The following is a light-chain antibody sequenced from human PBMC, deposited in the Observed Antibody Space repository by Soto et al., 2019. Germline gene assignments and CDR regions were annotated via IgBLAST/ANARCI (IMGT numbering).Light chain of an antibody. V-gene: IGLV2-23*01. CDR1: SSDVGSYNL. CDR3: CSYAGSHYV. J-gene: IGLJ1*01. CDR2: EGS. Sequence: SVLTQPASVSGSPGQSITISCTGTSSDVGSYNLVSWYQQHPGKAPKLMIYEGSKRPSGVSNRFSGSKSGNTASLTISGLQAEDEADYYCCSYAGSHYVFGTGTRSPS.